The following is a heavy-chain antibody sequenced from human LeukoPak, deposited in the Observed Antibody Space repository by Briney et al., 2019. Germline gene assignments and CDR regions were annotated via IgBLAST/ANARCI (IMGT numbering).Heavy chain of an antibody. CDR2: IKNKTDDGTT. Sequence: VGSLRLSRAASALTFSKAWMNAVRPAPGKGVEWVWRIKNKTDDGTTDHAASVKGRFTISRDDSKNTLYLQMKSLKTEDTAVYYCTTEGRVFSGYCSGGSCYIDYWGQETLVTVSS. D-gene: IGHD2-15*01. V-gene: IGHV3-15*01. CDR1: ALTFSKAW. CDR3: TTEGRVFSGYCSGGSCYIDY. J-gene: IGHJ4*02.